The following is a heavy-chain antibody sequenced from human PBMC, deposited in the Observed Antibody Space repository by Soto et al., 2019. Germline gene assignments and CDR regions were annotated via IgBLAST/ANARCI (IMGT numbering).Heavy chain of an antibody. CDR1: GGSFNKYA. V-gene: IGHV1-69*01. Sequence: QVHLVQSGAEVKKPGSSVKVSCKTSGGSFNKYAVSWVLQAPGQGLEWMGGIIPNFDTPNYAQKFQDRVTIIADESTSTVYMELRSLRSNDTAVYYCAVAMVREILIFESSGMHVWGQGTTVIVSS. D-gene: IGHD3-10*01. J-gene: IGHJ6*02. CDR3: AVAMVREILIFESSGMHV. CDR2: IIPNFDTP.